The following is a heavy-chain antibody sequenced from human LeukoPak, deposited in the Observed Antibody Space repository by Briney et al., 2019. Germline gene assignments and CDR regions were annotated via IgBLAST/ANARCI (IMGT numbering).Heavy chain of an antibody. Sequence: PGGSLRLSCVASRFTFSNYWMHWVRQAPGRGLEWVANIKQDGSNAYYVDSVKGRFTISRDNAKNSVYLQMNSLRAEDTAVYYCARGVWCGTQYDAFDIWGQGTMVTVSS. V-gene: IGHV3-7*01. CDR2: IKQDGSNA. J-gene: IGHJ3*02. CDR3: ARGVWCGTQYDAFDI. D-gene: IGHD1-7*01. CDR1: RFTFSNYW.